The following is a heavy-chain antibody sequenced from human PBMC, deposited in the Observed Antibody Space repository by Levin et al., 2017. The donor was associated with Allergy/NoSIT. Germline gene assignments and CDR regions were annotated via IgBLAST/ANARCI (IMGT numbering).Heavy chain of an antibody. Sequence: GESLKISCKASGYTFTSYDINWVRQATGQGLEWMGWMNPNSGNTGYAQKFQGRVTMTRNTSISTAYMELSSLRSEDTAVYYCARVRITIFGVVLDPWGQGTLVTVSS. CDR2: MNPNSGNT. CDR3: ARVRITIFGVVLDP. V-gene: IGHV1-8*01. J-gene: IGHJ5*02. CDR1: GYTFTSYD. D-gene: IGHD3-3*01.